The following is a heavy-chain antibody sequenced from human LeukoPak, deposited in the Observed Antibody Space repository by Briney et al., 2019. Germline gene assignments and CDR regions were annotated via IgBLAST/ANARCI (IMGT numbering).Heavy chain of an antibody. D-gene: IGHD2-2*01. Sequence: SVKVSCKASGGTFSSYTISWVRQAPGQGLEWMGGIIPILGIANYAQKFQGRVTITADKSTSTAYMELSSLRSEDTAVYYCASQVGRLCSSTSCSDAFDIWGQGTMVTVSS. CDR3: ASQVGRLCSSTSCSDAFDI. J-gene: IGHJ3*02. CDR1: GGTFSSYT. CDR2: IIPILGIA. V-gene: IGHV1-69*10.